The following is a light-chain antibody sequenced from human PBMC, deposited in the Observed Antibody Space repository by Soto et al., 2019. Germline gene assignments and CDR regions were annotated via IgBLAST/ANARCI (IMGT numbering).Light chain of an antibody. V-gene: IGKV3-20*01. J-gene: IGKJ1*01. Sequence: TALTPSPGALSSSPGDRAALSWRDSQSVSSNYLAWYQQKPGLAPRLLIYGASSRATGIPDRFSGSGSGTDFTLTINRLEPEDFAVYYCQQYGDLPWTFGQGTKVDIK. CDR2: GAS. CDR3: QQYGDLPWT. CDR1: QSVSSNY.